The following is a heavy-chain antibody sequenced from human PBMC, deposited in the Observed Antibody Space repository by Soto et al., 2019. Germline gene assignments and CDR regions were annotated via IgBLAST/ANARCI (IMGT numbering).Heavy chain of an antibody. CDR3: AAIYYDSSGYYPFDY. V-gene: IGHV4-59*01. Sequence: SETLSLTCTVSGGSISSYYWSWIRQPPGKGLEWIGYIYYSGSTNYNPSLKSRVTISVDTSKNQFSLKLSSVTAADTAVYYCAAIYYDSSGYYPFDYWGQGTLVTVSS. D-gene: IGHD3-22*01. CDR2: IYYSGST. CDR1: GGSISSYY. J-gene: IGHJ4*02.